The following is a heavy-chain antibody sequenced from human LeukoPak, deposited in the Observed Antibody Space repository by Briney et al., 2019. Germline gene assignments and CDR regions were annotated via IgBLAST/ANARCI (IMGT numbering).Heavy chain of an antibody. CDR1: GFTFSSYS. J-gene: IGHJ4*02. CDR3: ASRPPHYDILTGYYHEDDY. Sequence: GGSLRLSCAASGFTFSSYSMNWVRQAPGKGLEWVSYISSSSSTIYYADSVKGRFTISRDNAKNSLYLQMNSLRAEDTAVYYCASRPPHYDILTGYYHEDDYWGQGTLVTVSS. D-gene: IGHD3-9*01. CDR2: ISSSSSTI. V-gene: IGHV3-48*01.